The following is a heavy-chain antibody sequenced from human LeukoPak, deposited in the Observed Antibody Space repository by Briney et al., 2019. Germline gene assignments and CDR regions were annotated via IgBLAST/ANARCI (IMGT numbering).Heavy chain of an antibody. CDR3: ARLPRYGGYDHFDH. Sequence: SETLSLTCTVSGGSTRTYYWSWIRQPPGKGLEWIGYIHNSGSTNYNPSLKSRVTISVDTSKNQFSLKLNSVTAADTAVYYCARLPRYGGYDHFDHWGQGILVTVSS. D-gene: IGHD5-12*01. CDR2: IHNSGST. V-gene: IGHV4-59*12. J-gene: IGHJ4*02. CDR1: GGSTRTYY.